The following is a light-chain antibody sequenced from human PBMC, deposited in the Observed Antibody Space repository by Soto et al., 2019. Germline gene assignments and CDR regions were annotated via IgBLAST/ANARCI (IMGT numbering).Light chain of an antibody. Sequence: DIQMTQSPSSLSASVGDRVTITCRASQSISSYLNWYQQKPGKAPKLLIYAASSLQSGVPSRFSGSGSGTYFPLTISSLNPEDFATYYCQQSYRTPYTFGQGTKLEIK. CDR2: AAS. CDR3: QQSYRTPYT. CDR1: QSISSY. V-gene: IGKV1-39*01. J-gene: IGKJ2*01.